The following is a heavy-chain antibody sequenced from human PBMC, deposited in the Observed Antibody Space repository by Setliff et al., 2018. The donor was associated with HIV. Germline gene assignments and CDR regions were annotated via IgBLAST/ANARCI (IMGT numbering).Heavy chain of an antibody. J-gene: IGHJ5*01. D-gene: IGHD1-7*01. CDR1: GDSIGTYS. CDR2: IYGSGST. V-gene: IGHV4-4*09. Sequence: SETLSLTCAVSGDSIGTYSWHWLRQPPGKGLEWIGYIYGSGSTGYNPSLTSRVTMSTDTPNNRFALKLTSVTAAATAVYYCAKRAVQDGTVTSSNWFESWGQGTLVTVSS. CDR3: AKRAVQDGTVTSSNWFES.